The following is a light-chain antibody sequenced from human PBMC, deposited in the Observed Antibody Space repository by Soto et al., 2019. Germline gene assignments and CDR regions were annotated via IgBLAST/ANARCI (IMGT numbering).Light chain of an antibody. CDR1: QSVSSSY. V-gene: IGKV3-20*01. CDR2: GAS. J-gene: IGKJ2*01. CDR3: QQYGSSRST. Sequence: EIVLTQSPGTLSLSPGERATLSCRASQSVSSSYLAWYQQKPGQAPRLLIYGASSRATGIPGRFSGSGSGTAFTLTISRLEPEDFAVYYCQQYGSSRSTFGQGTTLEIK.